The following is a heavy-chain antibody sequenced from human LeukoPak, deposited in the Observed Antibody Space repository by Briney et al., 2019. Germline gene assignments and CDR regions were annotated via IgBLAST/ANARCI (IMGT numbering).Heavy chain of an antibody. J-gene: IGHJ4*02. CDR3: AKGGPTGSNYFDF. CDR2: MPYDGGNK. CDR1: GFTFSRDN. D-gene: IGHD1-26*01. V-gene: IGHV3-30*02. Sequence: GGSLRLSCAASGFTFSRDNLHWVRQAPGKGLEWVAFMPYDGGNKYYADSVKGRFTVSRDNSKTTLYLQMNSLRADDTAVYYCAKGGPTGSNYFDFWGQGTLVTVSS.